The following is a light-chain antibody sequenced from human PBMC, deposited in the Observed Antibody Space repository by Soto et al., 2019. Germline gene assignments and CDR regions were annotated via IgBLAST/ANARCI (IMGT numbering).Light chain of an antibody. V-gene: IGKV1-39*01. CDR1: QKFSNY. CDR3: QQSYGSPIT. Sequence: DIQMTQSPSSLSASVGDRVTITCRASQKFSNYLNWYQQKPGKAPKLLISGASNLQSGVPSRFTGSGSETDFTLTITSLQPEYVATYYCQQSYGSPITFGQGTRLEIK. J-gene: IGKJ5*01. CDR2: GAS.